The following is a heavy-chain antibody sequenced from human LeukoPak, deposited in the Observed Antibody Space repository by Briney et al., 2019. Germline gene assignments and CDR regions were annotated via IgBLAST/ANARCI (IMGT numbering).Heavy chain of an antibody. CDR1: GFTFSSYW. J-gene: IGHJ4*02. CDR2: INSDGSST. V-gene: IGHV3-74*01. CDR3: ARGPYPPEYSSSYPFDY. Sequence: GGSLRLSCAASGFTFSSYWMHWVRQAPGKGLVWVSRINSDGSSTSYADSVKGRFTISRDNAKNSLYLQMNSLRAEDTALYHCARGPYPPEYSSSYPFDYWGQGTLVTVSS. D-gene: IGHD6-6*01.